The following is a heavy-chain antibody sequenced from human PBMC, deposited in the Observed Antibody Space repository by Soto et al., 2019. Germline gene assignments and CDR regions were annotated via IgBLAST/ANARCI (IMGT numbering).Heavy chain of an antibody. J-gene: IGHJ4*02. Sequence: SETLSLTCTVSGGSISSRSYYWGWIRQPPGKGLEWIGSIYYSGSTYYNPSLKSRVTISVDTSKNQFSLKLSSVTAADTAVYYCARLNWEYYYDSSGYYYDYWGQGTLVTVSS. CDR3: ARLNWEYYYDSSGYYYDY. CDR1: GGSISSRSYY. CDR2: IYYSGST. V-gene: IGHV4-39*01. D-gene: IGHD3-22*01.